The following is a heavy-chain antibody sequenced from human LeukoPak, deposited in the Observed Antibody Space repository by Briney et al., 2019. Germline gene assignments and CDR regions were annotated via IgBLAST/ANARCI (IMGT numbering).Heavy chain of an antibody. CDR1: GFTFSSYA. CDR2: ISGSADKT. D-gene: IGHD5-24*01. CDR3: AKRARDPDAFDI. V-gene: IGHV3-23*01. J-gene: IGHJ3*02. Sequence: PGGSLRLSCAASGFTFSSYAMSWVRQAPGQGLEWVSAISGSADKTYYADSVKGRFTISRDNSKNTLYLQMNSLRAEDTAVYYCAKRARDPDAFDIWGQGTMVAVSS.